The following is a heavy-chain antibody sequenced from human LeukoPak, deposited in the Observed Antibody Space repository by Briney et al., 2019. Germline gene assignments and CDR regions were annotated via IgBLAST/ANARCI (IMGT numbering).Heavy chain of an antibody. CDR2: IWYDGSNK. D-gene: IGHD5-12*01. Sequence: PGGPLRLSCAASGFTFSSYGMHWVRQAPGKGLEWVAVIWYDGSNKYYADSVKGRFTISRDNSKNTLYLQMNSLRAEDTAVYYCAREVATLLFDYWGQGTLVTVSS. CDR3: AREVATLLFDY. V-gene: IGHV3-33*01. CDR1: GFTFSSYG. J-gene: IGHJ4*02.